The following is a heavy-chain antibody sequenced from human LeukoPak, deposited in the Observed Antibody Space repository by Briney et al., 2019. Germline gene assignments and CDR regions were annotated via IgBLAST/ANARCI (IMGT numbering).Heavy chain of an antibody. CDR3: ARYLASAGTNWFDP. CDR1: GYTFTSYD. Sequence: ASVKVSCKASGYTFTSYDISWVRQAPGQGLEWMGWISAYNGNTNYAQNLQGRVTMTTDTSTSTAYMELTSLRSDGTAVYYCARYLASAGTNWFDPWGQGTLVTVSS. D-gene: IGHD6-13*01. CDR2: ISAYNGNT. J-gene: IGHJ5*02. V-gene: IGHV1-18*01.